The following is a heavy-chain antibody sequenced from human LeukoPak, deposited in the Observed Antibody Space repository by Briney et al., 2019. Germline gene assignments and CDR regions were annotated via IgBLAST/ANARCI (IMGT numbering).Heavy chain of an antibody. J-gene: IGHJ6*03. Sequence: SETLSLTCTVSGGSISSSGYCWAWIRQPPGKGLEWIGSIYYSGSTYYNPSLKSRVTISVDTSKNQFSLKLSSVTAADTAVYYCARLLQPKYYYYYMDVWGKGTTVTISS. D-gene: IGHD3-10*01. CDR1: GGSISSSGYC. CDR2: IYYSGST. V-gene: IGHV4-39*07. CDR3: ARLLQPKYYYYYMDV.